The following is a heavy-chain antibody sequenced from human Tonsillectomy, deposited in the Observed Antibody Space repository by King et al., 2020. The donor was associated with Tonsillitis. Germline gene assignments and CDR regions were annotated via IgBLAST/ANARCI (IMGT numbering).Heavy chain of an antibody. Sequence: VQLVESGGGLVKPGGSLRLSCAASGFTFSSYSMNWVRQAPGKGLEWVSSIIIISSYIYYADSGEGRFTISRDNAKNSLYRQMNSRGAEDTAVYYCARDLGAMVRGVIRKTPSGYWGQGTLVTVSS. CDR1: GFTFSSYS. V-gene: IGHV3-21*01. CDR2: IIIISSYI. CDR3: ARDLGAMVRGVIRKTPSGY. J-gene: IGHJ4*02. D-gene: IGHD3-10*01.